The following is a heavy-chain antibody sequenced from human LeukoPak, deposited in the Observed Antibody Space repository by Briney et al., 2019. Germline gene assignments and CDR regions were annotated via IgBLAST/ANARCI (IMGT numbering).Heavy chain of an antibody. D-gene: IGHD3-3*01. CDR1: GFTFSSYA. CDR3: ARDLNRSRRYYDFWSGHYYYYYMDV. V-gene: IGHV3-23*01. CDR2: ISGSGGST. J-gene: IGHJ6*03. Sequence: GGSLRLSCAASGFTFSSYAMSWVRQAPWKGLEWVSAISGSGGSTYYADSVKGRFTISRDNSKNTLYLQMNSLRAEDTAVYYCARDLNRSRRYYDFWSGHYYYYYMDVWGKGTTVTVSS.